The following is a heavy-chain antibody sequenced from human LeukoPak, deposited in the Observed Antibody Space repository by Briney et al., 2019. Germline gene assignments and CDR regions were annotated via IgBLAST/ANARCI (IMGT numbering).Heavy chain of an antibody. D-gene: IGHD4-17*01. J-gene: IGHJ4*02. CDR2: IYYSGST. V-gene: IGHV4-39*01. Sequence: PSETLSLTCTVSGGSISSSSYYWGWIRQPPGKGLEWIGSIYYSGSTYYNPSLKSRVTISVDTSKNQFSLKLSSVTAADTAVYYFARHGWELYGDYVFDYWGQGTLVTVSS. CDR3: ARHGWELYGDYVFDY. CDR1: GGSISSSSYY.